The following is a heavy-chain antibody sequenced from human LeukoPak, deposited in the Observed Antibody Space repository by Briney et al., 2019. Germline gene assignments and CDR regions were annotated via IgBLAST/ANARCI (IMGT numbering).Heavy chain of an antibody. J-gene: IGHJ3*02. CDR1: GGSISSYY. D-gene: IGHD3-22*01. Sequence: SETLSLTCTVSGGSISSYYWSWIRQPPGKGLEWIGYIYYSGSTSYNPSLKSRVTISVDTSKNQFSLKLSSVTAADTAVYYCARGHYYDSSGYYYEDAFDIWGQGTMVTVSS. CDR3: ARGHYYDSSGYYYEDAFDI. CDR2: IYYSGST. V-gene: IGHV4-59*01.